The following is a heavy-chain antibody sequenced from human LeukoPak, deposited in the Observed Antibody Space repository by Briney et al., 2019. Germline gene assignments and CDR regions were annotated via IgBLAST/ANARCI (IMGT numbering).Heavy chain of an antibody. CDR3: ARGYYYYDSGGYCLDY. CDR1: GFTITDQH. J-gene: IGHJ4*02. D-gene: IGHD3-22*01. V-gene: IGHV3-7*01. Sequence: GGSLRLSCAASGFTITDQHMDWVRQAPGKGLEWVANIKQDGSEKYYVDSVKGRFTISRDNAKNSLYLQMNSLRAEDTAVYYCARGYYYYDSGGYCLDYWGQGTLVTVSS. CDR2: IKQDGSEK.